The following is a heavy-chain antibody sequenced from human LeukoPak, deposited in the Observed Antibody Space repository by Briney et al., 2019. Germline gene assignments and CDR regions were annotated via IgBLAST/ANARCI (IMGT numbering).Heavy chain of an antibody. CDR3: ARHSSGSYYDEYYFDY. J-gene: IGHJ4*02. CDR1: GGSISSYY. D-gene: IGHD1-26*01. V-gene: IGHV4-4*09. Sequence: SETLSLTCTVSGGSISSYYWSWIRQPPGKGLEWIGYIYTSGSTNYNPSLKSRVTISVDTSKNQFSLKLSSVAAADTAVYYCARHSSGSYYDEYYFDYWGQGTLVTVSS. CDR2: IYTSGST.